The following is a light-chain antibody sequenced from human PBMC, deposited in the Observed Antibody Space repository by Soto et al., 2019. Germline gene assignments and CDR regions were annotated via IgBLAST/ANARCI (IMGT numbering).Light chain of an antibody. J-gene: IGKJ5*01. CDR2: AAS. CDR3: QQYYDLPIT. V-gene: IGKV1-33*01. CDR1: QDISTL. Sequence: DIQMTQSPSSVSASIGDTVTITCRASQDISTLLAWYQQKPGKAPKLLIYAASTLETGVPSRFSGSGSGTHFTFTIGSLQPEDIATYYCQQYYDLPITFGQGTRLEIK.